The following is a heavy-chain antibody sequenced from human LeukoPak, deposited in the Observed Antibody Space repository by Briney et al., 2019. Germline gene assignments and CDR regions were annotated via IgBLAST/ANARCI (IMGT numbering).Heavy chain of an antibody. CDR3: ARNSIFDFWSGYYPY. J-gene: IGHJ4*02. V-gene: IGHV3-30*04. CDR2: ISYDGSNK. Sequence: GGSLRLSCAASGFTFSSYAMHWVRQAPGKGLEWVAVISYDGSNKYYADSVKGRFTISRDNSKNTLYLQMSSLRAEDTAVYYCARNSIFDFWSGYYPYWGQGTLVTVSS. CDR1: GFTFSSYA. D-gene: IGHD3-3*01.